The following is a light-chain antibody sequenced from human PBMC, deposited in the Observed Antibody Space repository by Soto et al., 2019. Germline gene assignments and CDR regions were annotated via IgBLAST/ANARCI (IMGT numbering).Light chain of an antibody. CDR2: DVS. CDR1: SSDVGGYKY. V-gene: IGLV2-14*01. J-gene: IGLJ1*01. Sequence: QSVLNQPASVSGSPGQSITISCTGTSSDVGGYKYVSWYQLHPGKAPKLMIYDVSNRPSGVSNRFSGSKSGNTASLTISGLQAEDEADYYCSSYTSSSTLRVFGTGTKVTVL. CDR3: SSYTSSSTLRV.